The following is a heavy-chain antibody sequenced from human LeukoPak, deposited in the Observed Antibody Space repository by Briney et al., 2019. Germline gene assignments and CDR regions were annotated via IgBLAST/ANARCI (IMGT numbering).Heavy chain of an antibody. V-gene: IGHV3-7*04. CDR1: GFTFSSYW. J-gene: IGHJ4*02. Sequence: PGGSLRLSCAASGFTFSSYWMSWVRQAPGKGLEWVANIMQDGSEKYYVDSVKGRSTISRDNAKNSLYLQMNSLRAEDTAVYYCARGYSSSTSCYHFDYWGQGTLVTVSS. D-gene: IGHD2-2*01. CDR2: IMQDGSEK. CDR3: ARGYSSSTSCYHFDY.